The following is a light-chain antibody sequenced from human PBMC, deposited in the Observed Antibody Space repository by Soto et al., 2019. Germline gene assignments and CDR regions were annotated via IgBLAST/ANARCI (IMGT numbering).Light chain of an antibody. CDR1: QDIRND. V-gene: IGKV1-33*01. CDR3: QQYSHLIT. Sequence: IQMTQSPSSLSAPVGYRVSITCRASQDIRNDLCWYQQRPGKAPKLLIYDASNLETGVPSRFSGSGSGTDFTFTISSLQPEDIATYYCQQYSHLITFGQGTQLENK. CDR2: DAS. J-gene: IGKJ5*01.